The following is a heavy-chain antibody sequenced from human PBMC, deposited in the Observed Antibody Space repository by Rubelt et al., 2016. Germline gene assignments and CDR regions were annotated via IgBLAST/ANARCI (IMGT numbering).Heavy chain of an antibody. V-gene: IGHV1-3*04. CDR3: ARIYSTSWYLDY. CDR2: ISTGNGNT. Sequence: QVQLVQSGAEVKKPGASVKVTCKASGYIFTSYTIHWLRQAPGQRLEWMGWISTGNGNTKYSQSFKGQVSISMDTSASIAYMERSSLRSEETALYYCARIYSTSWYLDYWGQGTLVTVSS. D-gene: IGHD6-13*01. J-gene: IGHJ4*02. CDR1: GYIFTSYT.